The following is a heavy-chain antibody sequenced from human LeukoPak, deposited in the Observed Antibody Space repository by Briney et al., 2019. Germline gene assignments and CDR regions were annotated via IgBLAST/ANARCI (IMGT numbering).Heavy chain of an antibody. CDR2: IKKDGSEK. J-gene: IGHJ4*02. D-gene: IGHD5-18*01. CDR1: GFTFSSYW. Sequence: GGSLRLSCAASGFTFSSYWMSWVRQAPGKGLEWVANIKKDGSEKYYVDAVKGRFTISRDNAKTSLYLQMNSLRAEDTAVYYCARDLSGVTGYTYGRGIDYWGQRTLVTVSS. CDR3: ARDLSGVTGYTYGRGIDY. V-gene: IGHV3-7*01.